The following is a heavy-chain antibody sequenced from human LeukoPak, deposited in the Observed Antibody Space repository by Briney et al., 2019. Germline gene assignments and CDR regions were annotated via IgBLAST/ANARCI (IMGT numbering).Heavy chain of an antibody. D-gene: IGHD2-15*01. CDR1: GYTFTGDY. CDR3: ASNTLPVGLDAFDI. Sequence: ASVKVSCKASGYTFTGDYMHCVRQAPGQGLEWMGWINPNSGGTNYAQKFQGRVTMTRDTSISTAYMELSRLRSDDTALYYCASNTLPVGLDAFDIWGQGTMVTVSS. J-gene: IGHJ3*02. V-gene: IGHV1-2*02. CDR2: INPNSGGT.